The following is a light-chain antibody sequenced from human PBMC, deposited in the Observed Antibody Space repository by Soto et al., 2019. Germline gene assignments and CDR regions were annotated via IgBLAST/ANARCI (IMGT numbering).Light chain of an antibody. CDR2: EVS. V-gene: IGLV2-18*01. CDR1: STDFVSYNR. CDR3: TLYTSENAYV. Sequence: QSALTQTPSVSGSPGQSVTISCTGTSTDFVSYNRVSWYQQPPGTAPKLMIYEVSKRPSGVPDRFSGPKSGNTASLTISGLQAADEADYYCTLYTSENAYVFGTGTKLTVL. J-gene: IGLJ1*01.